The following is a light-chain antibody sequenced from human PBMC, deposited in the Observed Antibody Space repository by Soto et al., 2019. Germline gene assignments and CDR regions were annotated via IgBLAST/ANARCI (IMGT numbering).Light chain of an antibody. V-gene: IGKV1-5*03. CDR1: QSISAW. Sequence: DIQMTQSPSTLSASVGDRVTITCRASQSISAWLAWYQQKPGKAPKLLIYKASTLDSGVPSRFSGSGSGTEFTLTIRSLQPDDFATYYCHQYHSFFNYTFGQGTKLEIK. CDR2: KAS. CDR3: HQYHSFFNYT. J-gene: IGKJ2*01.